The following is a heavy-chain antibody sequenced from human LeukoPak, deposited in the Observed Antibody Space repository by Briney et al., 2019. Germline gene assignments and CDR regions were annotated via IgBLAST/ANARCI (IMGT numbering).Heavy chain of an antibody. Sequence: SETLSLTCTVSGGSISSYYWSWIRQPPGKGLEWIGYISYSGSTNFNPSLKSRVTISVDTSKNQFSLKLSSVTAADTAVYYCAREGTAGTNLDWFDPWGQGTLVTVSS. D-gene: IGHD1-1*01. CDR3: AREGTAGTNLDWFDP. V-gene: IGHV4-59*01. J-gene: IGHJ5*02. CDR1: GGSISSYY. CDR2: ISYSGST.